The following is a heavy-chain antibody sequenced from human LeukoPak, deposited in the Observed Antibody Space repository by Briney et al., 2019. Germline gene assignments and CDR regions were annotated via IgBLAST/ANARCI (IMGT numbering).Heavy chain of an antibody. CDR3: AKDSGWYTHDL. CDR2: INQDGNKK. D-gene: IGHD6-19*01. J-gene: IGHJ5*02. Sequence: GGSLRLSCAASGFTDYGMSWVRQAPGKGLEWVADINQDGNKKYYVDTVKGRFTISRDNAKNTLFLQMNSLRADDSAVYYCAKDSGWYTHDLWGQGALVTVSS. V-gene: IGHV3-7*01. CDR1: GFTDYG.